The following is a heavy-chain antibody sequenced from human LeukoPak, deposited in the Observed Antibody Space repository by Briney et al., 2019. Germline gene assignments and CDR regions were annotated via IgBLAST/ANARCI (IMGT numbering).Heavy chain of an antibody. D-gene: IGHD2/OR15-2a*01. V-gene: IGHV4-34*01. CDR2: VSHGGTS. CDR1: GWPFRGFF. J-gene: IGHJ5*02. Sequence: SETLSLTCAVSGWPFRGFFLRWIRQAPGKGLEWIAEVSHGGTSNYHPSLKSRITISVDTSKNQFSLPLTSLTAADTAVYYFARGIFYGGRKQYIWLDLWGQGTMVTVSS. CDR3: ARGIFYGGRKQYIWLDL.